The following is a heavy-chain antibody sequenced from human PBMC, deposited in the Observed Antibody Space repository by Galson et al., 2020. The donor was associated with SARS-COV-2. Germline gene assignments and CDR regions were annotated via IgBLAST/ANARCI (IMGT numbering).Heavy chain of an antibody. CDR1: GGSFSGYY. V-gene: IGHV4-34*01. Sequence: SETLSLTCAVYGGSFSGYYWSWIRQPPGKGLEWIGEINHSGSTNYNPSLKSRVTISVDTSKNQFSLKLSSVTAADTAVYYCASLRGKLRYFEGPNWFDPWGQGTLVTVSS. D-gene: IGHD3-9*01. CDR2: INHSGST. CDR3: ASLRGKLRYFEGPNWFDP. J-gene: IGHJ5*02.